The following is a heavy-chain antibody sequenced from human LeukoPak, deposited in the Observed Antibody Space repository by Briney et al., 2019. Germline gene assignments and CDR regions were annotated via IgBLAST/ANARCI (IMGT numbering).Heavy chain of an antibody. J-gene: IGHJ1*01. CDR3: ATATSLDYGDYFFHH. D-gene: IGHD4-17*01. Sequence: GGSLRLSCAASGFSFSSYEMNWVRQAPGKGLEWLSYISRSGNAIYYADSMKGRFTISRDNAKNSLYLQMNSLRVEDTAVYYCATATSLDYGDYFFHHWGQGTLVTVSS. CDR2: ISRSGNAI. V-gene: IGHV3-48*03. CDR1: GFSFSSYE.